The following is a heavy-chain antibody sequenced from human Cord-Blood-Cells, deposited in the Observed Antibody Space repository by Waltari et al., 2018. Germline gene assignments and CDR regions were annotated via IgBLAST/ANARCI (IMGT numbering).Heavy chain of an antibody. CDR2: IYSCGST. J-gene: IGHJ3*02. CDR1: GCTVRSNY. CDR3: ARVIADAFDI. V-gene: IGHV3-53*02. Sequence: EVQLVETGGGLIQRGGSMRLSGAASGCTVRSNYIRWVRQAPGKGLEWVSVIYSCGSTYFADSVKGRFTISRDKSKNTLYLQMNSLRAEDTAVYYCARVIADAFDIWGQGTMFTVSS. D-gene: IGHD2-21*01.